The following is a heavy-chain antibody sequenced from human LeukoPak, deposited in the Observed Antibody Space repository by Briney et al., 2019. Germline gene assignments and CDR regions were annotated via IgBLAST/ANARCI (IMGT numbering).Heavy chain of an antibody. CDR1: GFTFSSYG. V-gene: IGHV3-33*06. CDR2: IWYDGSNK. J-gene: IGHJ4*02. Sequence: GGSLRLSCAASGFTFSSYGMHWVRQAPGKGLEWVAVIWYDGSNKYYADSVKGRFTISRDNSKNTLYLQMNSLRAEDTAVYYCAKDRDTVPVYFDYWGQGTLVTVSS. CDR3: AKDRDTVPVYFDY. D-gene: IGHD4-17*01.